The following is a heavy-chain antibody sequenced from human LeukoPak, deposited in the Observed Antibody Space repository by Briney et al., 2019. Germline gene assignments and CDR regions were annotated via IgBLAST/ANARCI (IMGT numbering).Heavy chain of an antibody. Sequence: QSSETLSLTCAVSGGSISSSNWWSWVRQAPGKGLEWVAFIRYDGSNKYYADSVKGRFTISRDNSKNTLYLQMNSLRAEDTAVYYCASYRTEFGAFDIWGQGTMVTVSS. CDR2: IRYDGSNK. V-gene: IGHV3-30*02. CDR1: GGSISSSNW. D-gene: IGHD3-16*01. CDR3: ASYRTEFGAFDI. J-gene: IGHJ3*02.